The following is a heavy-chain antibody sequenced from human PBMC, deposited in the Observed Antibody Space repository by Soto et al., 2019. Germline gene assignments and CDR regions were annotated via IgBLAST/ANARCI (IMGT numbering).Heavy chain of an antibody. Sequence: GASVKVSCKASGYTFTSYDINWVRQATGQGLEWKGWMNPNSGNTGYAQKFQGRVTMTRNTSISTAYMELSSLRSDDTAVYYCARDRDKAVAGPSGYYYYYGMDVWGQGTTVTVSS. V-gene: IGHV1-8*01. CDR3: ARDRDKAVAGPSGYYYYYGMDV. J-gene: IGHJ6*02. CDR1: GYTFTSYD. D-gene: IGHD6-19*01. CDR2: MNPNSGNT.